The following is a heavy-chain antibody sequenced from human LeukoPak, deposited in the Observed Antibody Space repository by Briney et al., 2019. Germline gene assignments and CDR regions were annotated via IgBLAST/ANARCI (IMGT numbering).Heavy chain of an antibody. CDR1: GGSISSYY. V-gene: IGHV4-59*08. CDR3: ARYYDSSGYYLDY. CDR2: IYYSGST. D-gene: IGHD3-22*01. J-gene: IGHJ4*02. Sequence: NTSETLSLTCTVSGGSISSYYWSWIRQPPGKGLEWIGYIYYSGSTNYNPSLKSRVTISVDTSKNQFSLKLSSVTAADTAVYYCARYYDSSGYYLDYWGQGTLVTVPS.